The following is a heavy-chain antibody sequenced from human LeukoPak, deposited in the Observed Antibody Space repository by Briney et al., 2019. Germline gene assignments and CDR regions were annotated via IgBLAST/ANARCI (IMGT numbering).Heavy chain of an antibody. D-gene: IGHD1-14*01. CDR2: TYSGGRT. Sequence: GGSLRLSCAASGFSVNSNYMRWVRQAPGKGREGVLVTYSGGRTYYADSMKGRFTISRNISKNTLYLQMNRLRAEDTAVYYCSRAGPYDAFDIWGQGTMVTVSS. J-gene: IGHJ3*02. CDR3: SRAGPYDAFDI. V-gene: IGHV3-53*04. CDR1: GFSVNSNY.